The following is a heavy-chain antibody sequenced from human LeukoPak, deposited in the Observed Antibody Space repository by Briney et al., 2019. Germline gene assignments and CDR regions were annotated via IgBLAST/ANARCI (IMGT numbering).Heavy chain of an antibody. J-gene: IGHJ4*02. CDR3: ARRAAAGRCLDY. CDR1: GFTFSDYY. V-gene: IGHV3-11*01. CDR2: ISSGGSTI. D-gene: IGHD6-13*01. Sequence: PGGSLRLSCAVSGFTFSDYYMSWIRQAPGKGLEWVSYISSGGSTISHADSVKGRFTISRDNAENSLYLQMNSLRAEDTAVYYCARRAAAGRCLDYWGQGTLVTVSS.